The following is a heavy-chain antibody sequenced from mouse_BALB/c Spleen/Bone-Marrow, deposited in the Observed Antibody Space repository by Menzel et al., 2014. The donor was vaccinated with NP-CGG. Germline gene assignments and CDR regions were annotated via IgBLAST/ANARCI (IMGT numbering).Heavy chain of an antibody. Sequence: VHLVESGPGLVAPSQSLSITCTVSGFSLTSYGVHWVRQPPGKGLEWLGVIWAGGSTNYNSALMSRLSISKDNSKSQVFLKMNSLQTDDTAMYYCARDPYYDYDDGGDYWGQETSVTVSS. D-gene: IGHD2-4*01. CDR1: GFSLTSYG. V-gene: IGHV2-9*02. CDR3: ARDPYYDYDDGGDY. CDR2: IWAGGST. J-gene: IGHJ4*01.